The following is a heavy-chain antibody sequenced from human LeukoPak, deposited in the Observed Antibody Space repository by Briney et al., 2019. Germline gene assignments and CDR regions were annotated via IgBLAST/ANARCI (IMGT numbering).Heavy chain of an antibody. D-gene: IGHD6-13*01. J-gene: IGHJ4*02. V-gene: IGHV3-33*01. CDR2: IWYDGSNK. CDR3: ARDRKLAVFDY. Sequence: GGSLRLSCAASGFTFSSYGMHWVRQAPGKGLEWVAVIWYDGSNKYYADSVKGRFTISRDNSKNTLYLQMNSLRAEDTAVYYCARDRKLAVFDYWGQGTLVTVSS. CDR1: GFTFSSYG.